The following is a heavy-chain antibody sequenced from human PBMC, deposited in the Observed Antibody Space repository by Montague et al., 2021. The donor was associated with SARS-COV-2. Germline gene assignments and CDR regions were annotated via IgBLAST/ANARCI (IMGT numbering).Heavy chain of an antibody. D-gene: IGHD3-16*02. CDR1: GGSFSSNGYY. Sequence: SETLSLTCSVSGGSFSSNGYYWGWIRQPPGKGPEWIGSIYYSGSTNYNPSLKSRVTMSVDTSKKQFSLRLTSVTAADTAVYSGARHRTYYVEVWRTRRYTPDVWGQGTMVTVSS. V-gene: IGHV4-39*01. J-gene: IGHJ6*02. CDR3: ARHRTYYVEVWRTRRYTPDV. CDR2: IYYSGST.